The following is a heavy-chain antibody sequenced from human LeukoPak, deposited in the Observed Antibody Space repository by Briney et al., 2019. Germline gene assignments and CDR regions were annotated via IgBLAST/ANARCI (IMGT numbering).Heavy chain of an antibody. J-gene: IGHJ4*02. V-gene: IGHV4-59*08. Sequence: SETLSLTCTVSGGSISRYYWSWIRQPPGKGLEWIGYIYYSGSTNYNPSLKSRVTISVDTSKNQFSLKLSSVTAADTAVYYCARHYLGQGLIDYWGQGTLVTVSS. D-gene: IGHD6-19*01. CDR1: GGSISRYY. CDR2: IYYSGST. CDR3: ARHYLGQGLIDY.